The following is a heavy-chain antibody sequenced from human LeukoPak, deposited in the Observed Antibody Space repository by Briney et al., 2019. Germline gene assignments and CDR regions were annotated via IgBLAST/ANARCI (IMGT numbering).Heavy chain of an antibody. Sequence: ASVKVSCKASEYTFTGYYMHWVRQAPGQGLEWMGRINPNNGGTNYAQKFQGRVTMTRDTSTSTVYMELSSLRSEDTAVYYCARDKRIAAAGNLLDYWGQGTLVTVSS. CDR1: EYTFTGYY. V-gene: IGHV1-2*06. D-gene: IGHD6-13*01. CDR2: INPNNGGT. J-gene: IGHJ4*02. CDR3: ARDKRIAAAGNLLDY.